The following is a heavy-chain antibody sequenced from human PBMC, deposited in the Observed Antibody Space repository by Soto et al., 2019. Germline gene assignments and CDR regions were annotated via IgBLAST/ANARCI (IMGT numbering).Heavy chain of an antibody. V-gene: IGHV1-8*01. CDR1: GYTFTSYE. CDR2: MNPYNGNT. D-gene: IGHD3-10*01. Sequence: ASVKVSCKASGYTFTSYEINWVRQAPGQGLEWMGWMNPYNGNTAYAQKFQGRVTMTRNTSIGTAYMELSSLRSDDTAVYYCARGPGDLGYFDYWGQGSLVTVSS. J-gene: IGHJ4*02. CDR3: ARGPGDLGYFDY.